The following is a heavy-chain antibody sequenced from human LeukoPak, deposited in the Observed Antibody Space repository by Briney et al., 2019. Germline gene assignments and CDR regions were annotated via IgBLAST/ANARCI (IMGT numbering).Heavy chain of an antibody. V-gene: IGHV4-34*01. D-gene: IGHD4-17*01. CDR2: INHSGST. CDR1: GGSFSGYY. Sequence: SETLSLTCAVYGGSFSGYYWSWIRQPPGKGMEWIGEINHSGSTNYNPSLKSRVTISVDTSKNQFSLKLSSVTAAETAVYYCARGLRHWNDPFGQGTLVTVSS. CDR3: ARGLRHWNDP. J-gene: IGHJ5*02.